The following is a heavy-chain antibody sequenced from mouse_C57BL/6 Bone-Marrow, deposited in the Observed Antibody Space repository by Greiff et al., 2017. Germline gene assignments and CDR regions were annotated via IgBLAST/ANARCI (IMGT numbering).Heavy chain of an antibody. V-gene: IGHV1-52*01. D-gene: IGHD1-3*01. CDR2: IDPSDSET. J-gene: IGHJ4*01. Sequence: QVQLQQPGAELVRPGSSVKLSCKASGYTFTSYWMHWVKQRPIQGLEWIGNIDPSDSETHYNQKFKDKATLTVDKSSSTAYMQLGSLTSEDSAVYYCAREGLKRAMDYWGQGTSVTVSS. CDR1: GYTFTSYW. CDR3: AREGLKRAMDY.